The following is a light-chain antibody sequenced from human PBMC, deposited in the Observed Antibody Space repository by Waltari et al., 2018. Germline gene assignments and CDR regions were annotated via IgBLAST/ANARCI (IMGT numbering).Light chain of an antibody. CDR1: AVPKKY. V-gene: IGLV3-10*01. Sequence: SFELTQPHSVSVSPGQTARITCPGDAVPKKYAYWYQRKSGQAPVLVIYDDSKRPSGIPERFSGSNSGTMATLTISGAQVEDEADYYCYSTDSSGDHRVFGGGTKLTVL. CDR3: YSTDSSGDHRV. CDR2: DDS. J-gene: IGLJ3*02.